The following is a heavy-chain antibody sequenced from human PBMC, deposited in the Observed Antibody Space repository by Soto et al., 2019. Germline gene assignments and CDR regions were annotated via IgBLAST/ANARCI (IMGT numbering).Heavy chain of an antibody. V-gene: IGHV3-23*01. Sequence: GGSLRLSCAASGFTFSSYAMSWVRQAPGKGLEWVSAISGSGGSTYYTDSVKGRFTISRDNSRNTVYLQMNSLRADDTAVYYFAKDRLAGGFDYWGQGTLVTGSS. CDR1: GFTFSSYA. CDR2: ISGSGGST. D-gene: IGHD3-16*01. J-gene: IGHJ4*02. CDR3: AKDRLAGGFDY.